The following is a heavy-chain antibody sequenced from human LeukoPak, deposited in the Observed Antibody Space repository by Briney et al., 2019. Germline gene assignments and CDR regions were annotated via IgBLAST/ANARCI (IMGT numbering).Heavy chain of an antibody. CDR1: GFTFSSYG. CDR2: ISSSSSYI. V-gene: IGHV3-21*01. Sequence: GGSLRLSCAASGFTFSSYGMNWVRQAPGKGLEWVSSISSSSSYIYYADSVKGRFTISRDNAKNSLYLQMNSLRAEDTAVYYCARDYYYDSSGYYYEFGAFDIWGQGTMVTVSS. CDR3: ARDYYYDSSGYYYEFGAFDI. J-gene: IGHJ3*02. D-gene: IGHD3-22*01.